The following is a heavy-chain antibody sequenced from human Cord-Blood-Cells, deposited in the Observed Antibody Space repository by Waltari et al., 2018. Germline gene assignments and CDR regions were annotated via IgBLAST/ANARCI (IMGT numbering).Heavy chain of an antibody. Sequence: QVQLVESGGGVVEPGRSLRLSCAASVFTFSSYAMHWVRQAPGKGLEWVAVISYDGSNKYYADSVKGRFTISRDNSKNTLYLQMNSLRAEDTAVYYCASELIDAFDIWGQGTMVTVSS. CDR1: VFTFSSYA. V-gene: IGHV3-30-3*01. J-gene: IGHJ3*02. CDR2: ISYDGSNK. CDR3: ASELIDAFDI.